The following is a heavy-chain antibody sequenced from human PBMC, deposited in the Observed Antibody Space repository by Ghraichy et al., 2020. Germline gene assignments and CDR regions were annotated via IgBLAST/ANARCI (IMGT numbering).Heavy chain of an antibody. V-gene: IGHV3-33*01. CDR3: ARVNGTGWPSFES. CDR2: IWYDGTNK. J-gene: IGHJ4*02. CDR1: GFIFSTYG. Sequence: GGSLRLSCAASGFIFSTYGMHWVRQAPGQGLEWVAVIWYDGTNKYYGDSVRGRFTVSRDNSRSTMYLQMDNLRVDDTAVYYCARVNGTGWPSFESWGQGVRVTVSS. D-gene: IGHD6-19*01.